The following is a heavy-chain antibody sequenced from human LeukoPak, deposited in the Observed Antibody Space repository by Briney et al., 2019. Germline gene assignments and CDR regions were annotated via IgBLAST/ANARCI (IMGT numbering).Heavy chain of an antibody. CDR3: ARVRPWIQDGMDV. V-gene: IGHV4-59*01. J-gene: IGHJ6*02. CDR1: GGSLSSYY. CDR2: IYYSGST. D-gene: IGHD5-18*01. Sequence: SETLSLTCTVSGGSLSSYYWSWIRQPPGKGLEGIGYIYYSGSTNYNPSLTSRVTISVDTSKNQFSLKLSSVTAADTAVYYCARVRPWIQDGMDVWGQGTTVTVSS.